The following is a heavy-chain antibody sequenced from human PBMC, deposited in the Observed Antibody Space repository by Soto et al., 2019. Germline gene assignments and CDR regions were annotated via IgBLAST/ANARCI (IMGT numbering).Heavy chain of an antibody. CDR1: GYSFTSYW. V-gene: IGHV5-51*01. J-gene: IGHJ6*02. D-gene: IGHD6-13*01. CDR2: IYPGDSDT. CDR3: ATSLPAAAGRKYYYYGMDV. Sequence: LGESLKISCKGSGYSFTSYWIGWVRQMPGKGLEWMGIIYPGDSDTRYSPSFQGQVTISADKSISTAYLQWSSLKASDTAMYYCATSLPAAAGRKYYYYGMDVWGQGTTVTVSS.